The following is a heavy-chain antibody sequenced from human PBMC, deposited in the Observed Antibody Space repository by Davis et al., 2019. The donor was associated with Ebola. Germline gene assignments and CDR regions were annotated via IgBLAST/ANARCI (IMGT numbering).Heavy chain of an antibody. CDR1: GGSFTGYY. D-gene: IGHD3-10*01. Sequence: SETLSLTCAVYGGSFTGYYWSWIRQPPGKGLEWIGEINHSGSTNYNPSLKSRITISVDTSKNQFSLKLSSVTAADTAVYYCARESSEYFHHWGQGTLVTVSS. CDR2: INHSGST. V-gene: IGHV4-34*10. J-gene: IGHJ1*01. CDR3: ARESSEYFHH.